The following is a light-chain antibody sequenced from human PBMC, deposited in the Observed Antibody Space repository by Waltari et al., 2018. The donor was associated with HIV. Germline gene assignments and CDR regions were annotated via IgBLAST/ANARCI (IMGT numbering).Light chain of an antibody. J-gene: IGKJ1*01. Sequence: DTVLTQSPGTLSLSPGERATLYCRDSQNVYANYLAWYQQKPGQAPRLHISGASDRAAGIPERFSGSGSGTDLALTISKLEPEDFSVYYCQQYGDSPAFGQGTKVEIK. CDR2: GAS. CDR3: QQYGDSPA. CDR1: QNVYANY. V-gene: IGKV3-20*01.